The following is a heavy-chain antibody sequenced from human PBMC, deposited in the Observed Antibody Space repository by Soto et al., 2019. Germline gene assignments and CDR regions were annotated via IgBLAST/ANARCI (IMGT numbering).Heavy chain of an antibody. CDR2: VYYTENT. CDR3: AIMGLGYSNSWWFDS. Sequence: SETLSLTCTVSGGSVSSGGYSWNWIRQPPGKGLEWIGYVYYTENTKYNPSLKSRVTISVDTSKDQISLKLSSVTAADTAVYYCAIMGLGYSNSWWFDSWGQGTLVTVSS. D-gene: IGHD6-6*01. J-gene: IGHJ5*01. V-gene: IGHV4-61*08. CDR1: GGSVSSGGYS.